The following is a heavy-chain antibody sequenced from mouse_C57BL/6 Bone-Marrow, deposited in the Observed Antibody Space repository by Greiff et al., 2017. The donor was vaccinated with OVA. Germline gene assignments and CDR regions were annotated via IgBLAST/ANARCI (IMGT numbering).Heavy chain of an antibody. CDR3: ARGRLLLRSPWFAY. CDR1: GYTFTSYW. J-gene: IGHJ3*01. Sequence: VQLQQPGAELVMPGASVKLSCKASGYTFTSYWMHWVKQRPGQGLEWIGEIDPSDSYTNYNQKFKGKSTLTVDKSSSTAYMQLSSLTSEDSAVYYCARGRLLLRSPWFAYWGPGSLVTVSA. CDR2: IDPSDSYT. V-gene: IGHV1-69*01. D-gene: IGHD1-1*01.